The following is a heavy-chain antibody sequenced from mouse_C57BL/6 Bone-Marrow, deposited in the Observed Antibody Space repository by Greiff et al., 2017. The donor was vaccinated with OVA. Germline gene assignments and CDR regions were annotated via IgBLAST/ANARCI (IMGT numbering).Heavy chain of an antibody. D-gene: IGHD1-1*01. CDR1: GYAFTNYL. CDR2: INPGSGGT. Sequence: VQLQQSGAELVRPGTSVKVSCKASGYAFTNYLIEWVKQRPGPGLEWIGVINPGSGGTTYNEKFKGKATLTADKSSSTAYMQLSSLTSEDSAVYFCARSPNYYGDYWGQGTTLTVSS. J-gene: IGHJ2*01. V-gene: IGHV1-54*01. CDR3: ARSPNYYGDY.